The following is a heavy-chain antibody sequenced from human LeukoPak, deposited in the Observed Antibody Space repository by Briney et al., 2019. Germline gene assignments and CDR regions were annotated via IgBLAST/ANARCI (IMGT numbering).Heavy chain of an antibody. CDR1: GGSFSSYV. V-gene: IGHV1-69*04. CDR2: IIPTLAIA. D-gene: IGHD4-17*01. CDR3: AGHPDYGDYALTRPYDY. J-gene: IGHJ4*02. Sequence: ASVKVSCKASGGSFSSYVINWVREAHGQGLEWMGRIIPTLAIANYAQKFQGRVTITADKSTSTAYMELSSLRSEDTAVYYCAGHPDYGDYALTRPYDYWGQGTLVTVSS.